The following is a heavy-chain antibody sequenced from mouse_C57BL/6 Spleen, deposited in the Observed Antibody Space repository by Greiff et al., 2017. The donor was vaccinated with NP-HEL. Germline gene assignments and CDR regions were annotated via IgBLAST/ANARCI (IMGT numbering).Heavy chain of an antibody. Sequence: EVKVVESGEGLVKPGGSLKLSCAASGFTFSSYAMSWVRQTPEKRLEWVAYISSGGDYIYYADTVKGRFTISRDNARNTLYLQMSSLKSEDTAMYYCTRDQDLYAMDYWGQGTSVTVSS. CDR2: ISSGGDYI. V-gene: IGHV5-9-1*02. J-gene: IGHJ4*01. CDR1: GFTFSSYA. D-gene: IGHD3-2*02. CDR3: TRDQDLYAMDY.